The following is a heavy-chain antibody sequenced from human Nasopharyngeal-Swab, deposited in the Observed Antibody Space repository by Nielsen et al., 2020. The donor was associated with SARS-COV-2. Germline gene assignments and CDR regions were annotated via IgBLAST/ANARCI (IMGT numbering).Heavy chain of an antibody. V-gene: IGHV3-48*03. Sequence: GGSLRLSCAASGFTFSSYEMNWVRQAPGKGLEWVSYISSSGSTIYYADSVKGRFTISRDNAKNSLYLQMNSLRAEDTAVYYCARVLNPGRYIAAAGSGVYFDYWGQGTLVTVSS. J-gene: IGHJ4*02. CDR1: GFTFSSYE. CDR2: ISSSGSTI. D-gene: IGHD6-13*01. CDR3: ARVLNPGRYIAAAGSGVYFDY.